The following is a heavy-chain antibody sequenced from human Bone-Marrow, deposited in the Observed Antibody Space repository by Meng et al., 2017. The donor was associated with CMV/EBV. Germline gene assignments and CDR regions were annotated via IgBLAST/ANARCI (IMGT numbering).Heavy chain of an antibody. CDR3: ARDDYGDSKSRSGHNSYYGMDL. CDR2: ISSSRSTI. J-gene: IGHJ6*02. D-gene: IGHD4-17*01. Sequence: GESLKISCAASGFTFSSYSMNWVRQAPGKGLEWVSYISSSRSTIYYAVSVKGRFTIYRDNAKNSLYLQMNSLRAEDTAVYYCARDDYGDSKSRSGHNSYYGMDLWGQGTTVTVSS. V-gene: IGHV3-48*04. CDR1: GFTFSSYS.